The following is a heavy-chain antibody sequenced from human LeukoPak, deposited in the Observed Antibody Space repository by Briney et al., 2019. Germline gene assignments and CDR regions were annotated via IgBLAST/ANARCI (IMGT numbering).Heavy chain of an antibody. Sequence: PGGSLRLSCAASGFTFSSYWMSWVRQAPGKGLEWVANIKQDGSEKYYVDSVKGRFTISRDNAKNSLYLQMNSLRAEDTAVYYCAGFKRGSSSRFSNWFDPWGQGTLVTVSS. D-gene: IGHD6-13*01. CDR1: GFTFSSYW. J-gene: IGHJ5*02. CDR3: AGFKRGSSSRFSNWFDP. V-gene: IGHV3-7*01. CDR2: IKQDGSEK.